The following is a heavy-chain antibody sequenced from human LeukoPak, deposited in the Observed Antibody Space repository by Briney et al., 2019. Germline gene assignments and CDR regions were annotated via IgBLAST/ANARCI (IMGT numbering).Heavy chain of an antibody. V-gene: IGHV4-30-4*01. D-gene: IGHD5-12*01. CDR1: GGSISSGDYY. CDR2: IYYSGST. CDR3: ARVSGYEAEYYFDY. J-gene: IGHJ4*02. Sequence: PSETLSLTCTVSGGSISSGDYYWSWIRQPPGKGLEWIGYIYYSGSTYYNPSLKSRVTISVDTSKNQFSLKLSSVTAADTAVYYCARVSGYEAEYYFDYWGQGTLVTVSS.